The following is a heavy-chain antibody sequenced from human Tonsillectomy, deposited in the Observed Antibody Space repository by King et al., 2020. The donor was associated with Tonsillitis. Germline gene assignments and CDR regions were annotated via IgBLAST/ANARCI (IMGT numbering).Heavy chain of an antibody. D-gene: IGHD1-7*01. V-gene: IGHV3-33*08. CDR2: IGDDARDK. CDR1: GFSFSTYG. Sequence: VQLVESGGGVVQPGTSLRLSCAASGFSFSTYGMHWVRQAPGRGLEWVAVIGDDARDKYYVDACKGRFTVSRDNSKNTLYLQINSLRAEDTAVYYCARDQDRTHDYWGQGTLVTVSS. J-gene: IGHJ4*02. CDR3: ARDQDRTHDY.